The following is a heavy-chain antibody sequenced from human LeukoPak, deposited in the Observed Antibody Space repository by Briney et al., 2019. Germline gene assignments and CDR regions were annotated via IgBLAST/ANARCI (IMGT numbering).Heavy chain of an antibody. J-gene: IGHJ3*02. D-gene: IGHD6-13*01. CDR1: GYTFTDYY. CDR2: INPNSGDT. V-gene: IGHV1-2*06. CDR3: AREVIGSSWHTGAVDI. Sequence: GASVKVSCKASGYTFTDYYLHWVRQAPGQGLEWMGRINPNSGDTVYAQKFQGRVTMSRDTSISTAYMELSRLRSDDTAVYCCAREVIGSSWHTGAVDIWGQGTMVTVSP.